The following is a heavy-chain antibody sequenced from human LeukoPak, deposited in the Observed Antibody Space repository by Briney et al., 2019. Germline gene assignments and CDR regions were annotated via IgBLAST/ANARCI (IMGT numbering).Heavy chain of an antibody. V-gene: IGHV3-23*01. CDR3: AKDLLLPTPLDY. CDR2: ISDSGSST. Sequence: EGSLRLSCAASGFTFSSYAMSWVRQAPGKGLEWVSAISDSGSSTYYADSVRGRFTISRDNSKNTLYLQMNSLRAEDTAVYYCAKDLLLPTPLDYWGQGTLVTVSS. J-gene: IGHJ4*02. CDR1: GFTFSSYA.